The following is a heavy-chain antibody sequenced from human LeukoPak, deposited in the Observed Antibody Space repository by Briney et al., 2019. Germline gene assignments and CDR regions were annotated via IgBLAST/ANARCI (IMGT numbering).Heavy chain of an antibody. J-gene: IGHJ6*02. V-gene: IGHV4-59*01. Sequence: PSETLSLTCTVSGGSISSYYWSWIRQPPGKGLEWIGYIYYSGSTNYNPSLKSRVTISVDTSKNQFSLELSSVTAADTAVYYCARDPGLVYGMDVWGQGTTVTVSS. CDR3: ARDPGLVYGMDV. CDR2: IYYSGST. D-gene: IGHD3/OR15-3a*01. CDR1: GGSISSYY.